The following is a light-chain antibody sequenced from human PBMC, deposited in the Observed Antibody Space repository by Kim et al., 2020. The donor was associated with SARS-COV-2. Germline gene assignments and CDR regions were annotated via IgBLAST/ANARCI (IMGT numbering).Light chain of an antibody. Sequence: SASTGDRVTISCRASQDISSYLAWYQQKPGKAPKLLIYAASTLQSGVPSRFSGSGSGTDFTLTISCQQSEDFATYYCQHYYSYPYTFGQGTKLEIK. CDR1: QDISSY. CDR3: QHYYSYPYT. V-gene: IGKV1-8*01. CDR2: AAS. J-gene: IGKJ2*01.